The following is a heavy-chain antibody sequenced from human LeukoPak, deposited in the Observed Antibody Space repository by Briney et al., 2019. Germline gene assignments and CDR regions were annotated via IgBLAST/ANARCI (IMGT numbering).Heavy chain of an antibody. J-gene: IGHJ4*02. Sequence: ASVKVSCKASGYAFTRNGISWVRQAPGQGLEWMGWISGYHGNTNYAQNLHDRVTMTTESSTSTAYMELRSLRSDDTAVYYCATTWGSNSWSHFEYWGLGTLVTVSS. D-gene: IGHD6-13*01. V-gene: IGHV1-18*01. CDR1: GYAFTRNG. CDR2: ISGYHGNT. CDR3: ATTWGSNSWSHFEY.